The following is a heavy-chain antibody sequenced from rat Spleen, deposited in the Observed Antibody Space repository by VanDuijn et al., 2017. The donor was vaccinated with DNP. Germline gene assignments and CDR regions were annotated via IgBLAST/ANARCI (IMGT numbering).Heavy chain of an antibody. CDR1: GFSLTSHT. CDR3: ATGYGGFSNSFDY. D-gene: IGHD1-11*01. J-gene: IGHJ2*01. CDR2: MSSGENT. Sequence: QVQLEESGPGLVQPSQTLSLTCTLSGFSLTSHTVSWVRQPPGKGLEWIAAMSSGENTYFNSLLTSRLSISRDTSKSQVFLKVNSLQTEDTAMYFCATGYGGFSNSFDYWGRGVMVTVSS. V-gene: IGHV2-6*01.